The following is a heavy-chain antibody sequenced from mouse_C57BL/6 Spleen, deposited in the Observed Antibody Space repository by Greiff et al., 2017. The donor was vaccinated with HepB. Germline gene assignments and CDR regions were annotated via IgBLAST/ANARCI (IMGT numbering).Heavy chain of an antibody. J-gene: IGHJ2*01. CDR2: SDPEDGET. CDR3: SSYRYCLWDY. CDR1: GFNIKDYY. V-gene: IGHV14-2*01. D-gene: IGHD2-12*01. Sequence: EVRLQQPGAELVKPGASVKLSCTASGFNIKDYYMHWVKQRTEQGLEWIGRSDPEDGETKYAPKFQGKATITADTSSNTAYLHLSSLTSEDSAVDYCSSYRYCLWDYWGQGTTLTVSS.